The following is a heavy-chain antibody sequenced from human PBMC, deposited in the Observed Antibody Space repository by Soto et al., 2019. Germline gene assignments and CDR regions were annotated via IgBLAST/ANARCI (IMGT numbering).Heavy chain of an antibody. V-gene: IGHV1-18*01. Sequence: QVQLVQSGAEVKKPGASVKVSGKASGYTFTSYGISWVRQAPGQGLEWMGWISAYNGNTNYAQKLQGRVTMTTDTSTSTAYMELRSLRSDDTAVYYCARDFPYYYDSSGRGPGFDYWGQGTLVTVSS. CDR2: ISAYNGNT. CDR3: ARDFPYYYDSSGRGPGFDY. D-gene: IGHD3-22*01. CDR1: GYTFTSYG. J-gene: IGHJ4*02.